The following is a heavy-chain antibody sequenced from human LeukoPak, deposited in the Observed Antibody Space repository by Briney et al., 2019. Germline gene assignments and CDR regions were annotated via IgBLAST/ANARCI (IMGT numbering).Heavy chain of an antibody. J-gene: IGHJ4*02. CDR2: ISSSSSSI. CDR3: ARDGGSWRDSPPDY. CDR1: GFTFSSYS. V-gene: IGHV3-48*01. Sequence: PGGSLRLSCAASGFTFSSYSMNWVRQAPGKGLEGVSYISSSSSSIYYADSVKGRFTISRDNAKNSLYLQMNSLRVEDTAVYYCARDGGSWRDSPPDYWGQGTLVTVSS. D-gene: IGHD6-13*01.